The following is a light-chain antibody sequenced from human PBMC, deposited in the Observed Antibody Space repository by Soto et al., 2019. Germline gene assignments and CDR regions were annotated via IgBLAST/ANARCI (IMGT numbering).Light chain of an antibody. V-gene: IGLV2-11*01. CDR3: CSYTASDLWV. J-gene: IGLJ3*02. CDR2: AVT. Sequence: SALAQRRSMSGSPGQSVTICCTGTNNDICGFPYVSWYQQVPGKAPKLMISAVTHRPSGVPDRFSGSKSGNTASLTISGLQADDEAGYFCCSYTASDLWVFGGGTKVTVL. CDR1: NNDICGFPY.